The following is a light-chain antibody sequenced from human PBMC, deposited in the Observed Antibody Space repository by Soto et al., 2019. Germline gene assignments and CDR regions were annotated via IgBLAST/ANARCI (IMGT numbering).Light chain of an antibody. Sequence: QSALTQPASVSGSPGQSITVSCTGTSSDVGGSDHVNWYQQHPGKAPKLMIFDVSNRPSGVSTRFSGSKSGNAASLTISGLQAEDEADYYCQSYDSGLSDYLFGSGTKLTVL. CDR3: QSYDSGLSDYL. J-gene: IGLJ1*01. V-gene: IGLV2-14*03. CDR2: DVS. CDR1: SSDVGGSDH.